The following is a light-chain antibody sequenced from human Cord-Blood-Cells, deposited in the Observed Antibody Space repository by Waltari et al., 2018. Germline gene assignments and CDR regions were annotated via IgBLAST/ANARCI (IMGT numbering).Light chain of an antibody. Sequence: DIVMTQSPLSMPVTPGEPASISCTSSQSRLHSNGYNYVDLYLQKPGQAPQILIYLGSNRAYGVPDKCSGSGAGKDVTRKNSRVEAGDVGVYYCMQALQTVFTGGPGTKVDIK. CDR3: MQALQTVFT. CDR1: QSRLHSNGYNY. J-gene: IGKJ3*01. CDR2: LGS. V-gene: IGKV2-28*01.